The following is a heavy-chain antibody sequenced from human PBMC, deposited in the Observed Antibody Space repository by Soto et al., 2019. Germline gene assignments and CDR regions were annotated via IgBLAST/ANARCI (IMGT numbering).Heavy chain of an antibody. CDR2: INSDGSST. CDR1: GFTFSSYW. Sequence: GGSLRLSCAACGFTFSSYWMHWVRQAPGKGLVWVSRINSDGSSTSYADSVKGRFTISRDNAKNTLYLQMDSLRAEDTAVYYCARDPIGYDYVWGSYRLGAFDIWGQGTMVTVSS. V-gene: IGHV3-74*01. J-gene: IGHJ3*02. CDR3: ARDPIGYDYVWGSYRLGAFDI. D-gene: IGHD3-16*02.